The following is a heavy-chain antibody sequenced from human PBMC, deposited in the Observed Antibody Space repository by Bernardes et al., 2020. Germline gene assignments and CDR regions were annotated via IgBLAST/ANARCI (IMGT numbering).Heavy chain of an antibody. CDR2: TYYRSKWYN. V-gene: IGHV6-1*01. Sequence: QNPSLTCAISGDSVSRNNAAWHWIRQSPSRGLEWLGRTYYRSKWYNDYALSVKSRITISPDTSKNQFSLQLSSVTPDDTAVYYCARTSGMASGFDFWGQGSLVTVSS. J-gene: IGHJ4*02. CDR1: GDSVSRNNAA. CDR3: ARTSGMASGFDF. D-gene: IGHD3-10*01.